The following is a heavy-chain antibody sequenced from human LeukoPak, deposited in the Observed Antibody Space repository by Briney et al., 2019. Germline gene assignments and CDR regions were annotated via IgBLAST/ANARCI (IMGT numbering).Heavy chain of an antibody. D-gene: IGHD2-2*01. CDR2: ISAFNGNT. CDR1: GYTFTSYG. Sequence: GASVKVSCKASGYTFTSYGISWVRQAPGQGLEWMGWISAFNGNTNYEQKLQGRVTMTTDTSTSTAYMELRSLRSDDTAVYYCARVARYCSSTSCSPNDYWGQGTLVTVSS. V-gene: IGHV1-18*01. CDR3: ARVARYCSSTSCSPNDY. J-gene: IGHJ4*02.